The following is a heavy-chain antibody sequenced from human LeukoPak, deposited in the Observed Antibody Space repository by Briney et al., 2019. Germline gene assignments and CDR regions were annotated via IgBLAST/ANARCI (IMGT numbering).Heavy chain of an antibody. CDR3: AKDGSGWYVFHSPYDY. CDR1: GFTFSSYA. D-gene: IGHD6-19*01. CDR2: ISYDGSNK. J-gene: IGHJ4*02. Sequence: GGSLRLSCAASGFTFSSYAMHWVRQAPGKGLEWVAVISYDGSNKYYADSVKGRFTISRDNSKNTLYLQMNSLRAEDTAVYYCAKDGSGWYVFHSPYDYWGQGTLVTVSS. V-gene: IGHV3-30-3*01.